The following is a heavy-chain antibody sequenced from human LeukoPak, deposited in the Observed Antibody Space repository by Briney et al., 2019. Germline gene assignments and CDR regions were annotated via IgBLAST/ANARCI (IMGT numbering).Heavy chain of an antibody. CDR3: ARDPNGDYIGAFDM. D-gene: IGHD4-17*01. CDR2: ISGSGT. CDR1: GFTFRSYA. J-gene: IGHJ3*02. Sequence: GGSLRLSCATSGFTFRSYAMIWVRQAPERGLQWVSGISGSGTYYADFAKGRFTISRDNSKNTLYLQMNSLRAEDTATYYCARDPNGDYIGAFDMWGQGTMVSVSS. V-gene: IGHV3-23*01.